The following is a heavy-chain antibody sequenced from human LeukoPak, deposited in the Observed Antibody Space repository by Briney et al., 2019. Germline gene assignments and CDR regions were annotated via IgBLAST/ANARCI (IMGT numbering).Heavy chain of an antibody. D-gene: IGHD2-15*01. V-gene: IGHV3-7*05. CDR2: IKQDGSEK. CDR3: ARAKGGYCSGGSCSFDY. J-gene: IGHJ4*02. Sequence: GGSLRLSCAASGFTFSSYWMTWVRQAPGKGLEWVANIKQDGSEKYYVDSVRGRFSISRDDAKNSLYLQMNSLRAEDTAVYYCARAKGGYCSGGSCSFDYWGQGTLVTVSS. CDR1: GFTFSSYW.